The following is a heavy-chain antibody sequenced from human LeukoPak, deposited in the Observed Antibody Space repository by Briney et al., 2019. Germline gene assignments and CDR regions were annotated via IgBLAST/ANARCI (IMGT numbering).Heavy chain of an antibody. Sequence: GGSLRLSCAASGFTFSSYGMHWVRQAPGKGLEWVAVISYDGSNKYYADSVKGRFTISRDNSKNTLYLQMNSLRAEDTAVYYCAKEMYDYWGQGTLATVSS. V-gene: IGHV3-30*18. CDR3: AKEMYDY. J-gene: IGHJ4*02. CDR1: GFTFSSYG. CDR2: ISYDGSNK.